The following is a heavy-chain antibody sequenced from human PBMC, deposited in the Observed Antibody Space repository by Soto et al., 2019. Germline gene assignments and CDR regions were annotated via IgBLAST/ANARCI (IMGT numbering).Heavy chain of an antibody. V-gene: IGHV3-21*02. Sequence: EVQLVESGGGLVKPGGSLRLSCAASGFTFSAYTMNWVRQAPGKGLEWVSSLDPSSTYIYYADSVKGRFTLSRDNAKNSLFLQLNRLRADDTALYYCVRGSYGDYDSCGQGTLVTVSS. CDR1: GFTFSAYT. CDR2: LDPSSTYI. J-gene: IGHJ5*01. D-gene: IGHD4-17*01. CDR3: VRGSYGDYDS.